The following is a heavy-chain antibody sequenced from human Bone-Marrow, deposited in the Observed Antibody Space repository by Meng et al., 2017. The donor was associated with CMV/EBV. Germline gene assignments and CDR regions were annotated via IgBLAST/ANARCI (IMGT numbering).Heavy chain of an antibody. D-gene: IGHD3-10*01. Sequence: GESLKISCAASGFTFSSYAMSWVRQAPGKGLEWVSAISGSGGSTYYADSVKGRFTISRDNSKNTLYLQMNSLRAEDTAVYYCAKGPGHFRGGEYYFDNWGQGTLVTGSS. CDR2: ISGSGGST. V-gene: IGHV3-23*01. J-gene: IGHJ4*02. CDR3: AKGPGHFRGGEYYFDN. CDR1: GFTFSSYA.